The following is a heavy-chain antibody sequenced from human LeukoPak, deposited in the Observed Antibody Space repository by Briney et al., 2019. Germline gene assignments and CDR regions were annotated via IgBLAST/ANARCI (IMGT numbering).Heavy chain of an antibody. CDR1: GFTFSSYS. D-gene: IGHD3-10*01. CDR3: AREPPSVRGVI. J-gene: IGHJ4*02. CDR2: ISSSSSTI. Sequence: PGGSLRLSCAASGFTFSSYSMNWVRQAPGKGLEWVSYISSSSSTIYYADSVKGRFTISRDNAKNSLYLQMNSLRAEDTAVYYCAREPPSVRGVIWGQGTLVTVSS. V-gene: IGHV3-48*01.